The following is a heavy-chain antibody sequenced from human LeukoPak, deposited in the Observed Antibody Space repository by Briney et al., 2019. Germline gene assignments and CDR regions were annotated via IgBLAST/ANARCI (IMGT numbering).Heavy chain of an antibody. D-gene: IGHD3-3*01. CDR1: GGSISTSSYY. J-gene: IGHJ4*02. CDR2: IYYSGRT. CDR3: ARQTYDFWSGYPTPFDY. Sequence: SETLSLTCTVPGGSISTSSYYWGWIRQPPGKGLEWIGSIYYSGRTYYDPSLKSRVTISVDTSKNQFSLKLSSVTAADTAVYYCARQTYDFWSGYPTPFDYWGQGTLVTVSS. V-gene: IGHV4-39*01.